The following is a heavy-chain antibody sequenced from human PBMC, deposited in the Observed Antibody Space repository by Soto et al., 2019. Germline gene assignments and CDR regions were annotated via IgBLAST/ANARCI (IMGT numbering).Heavy chain of an antibody. D-gene: IGHD3-16*02. V-gene: IGHV1-46*01. J-gene: IGHJ5*02. CDR3: ARSSGGVFGIIIEGSNWLDP. CDR1: ADTXTSYY. CDR2: INPNGGST. Sequence: GXSXKISFKAPADTXTSYYINLVRQAPGHGLEWMGIINPNGGSTRFAQTFRGTITMTTDTSTSTVYMQLRSLRSEDPAVHYCARSSGGVFGIIIEGSNWLDPWGQGSLCTVSS.